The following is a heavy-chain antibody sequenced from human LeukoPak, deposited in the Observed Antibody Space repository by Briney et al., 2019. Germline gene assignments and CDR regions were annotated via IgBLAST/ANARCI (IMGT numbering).Heavy chain of an antibody. J-gene: IGHJ6*04. CDR2: TSAYNGNT. CDR1: GYTFTSCG. Sequence: ASVKVSCKASGYTFTSCGISWVRQAPGQGLEWMGWTSAYNGNTNYAQKLQGRVTMTTDTSTSTAYMELRSLRSDDTAVYYCARDDDYGSGSYYHYYYGMDVWGKGTTVTVSS. CDR3: ARDDDYGSGSYYHYYYGMDV. V-gene: IGHV1-18*04. D-gene: IGHD3-10*01.